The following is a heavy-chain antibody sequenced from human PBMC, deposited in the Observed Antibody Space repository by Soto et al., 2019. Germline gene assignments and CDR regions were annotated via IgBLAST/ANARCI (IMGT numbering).Heavy chain of an antibody. Sequence: QITLKESGPTLVKPTQTLTLTCTFSGFSLSTSGVGVGWIRQPPGKALEWLAFIYWDDDKRYSPSLRSRLTISKDTSKNQVVLTMTNMHPVDTATYYCIQSRCGGDCLQSYASHYYYGMDVWGQGTTVTVSS. V-gene: IGHV2-5*02. D-gene: IGHD2-21*02. J-gene: IGHJ6*02. CDR1: GFSLSTSGVG. CDR3: IQSRCGGDCLQSYASHYYYGMDV. CDR2: IYWDDDK.